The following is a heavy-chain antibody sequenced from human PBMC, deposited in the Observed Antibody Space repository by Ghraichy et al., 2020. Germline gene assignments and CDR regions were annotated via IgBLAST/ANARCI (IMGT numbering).Heavy chain of an antibody. Sequence: GESLNISCKGSGYSFNTYWIGWVRQMPGKGLEWMGIIYPGDSDTRYSPSFQGQVTISADKSINTAYLQWSSLKASDTAIYYCARAYYDFWSDYSTFDFWGQGTLVTVSS. CDR2: IYPGDSDT. CDR1: GYSFNTYW. J-gene: IGHJ4*02. D-gene: IGHD3-3*01. CDR3: ARAYYDFWSDYSTFDF. V-gene: IGHV5-51*01.